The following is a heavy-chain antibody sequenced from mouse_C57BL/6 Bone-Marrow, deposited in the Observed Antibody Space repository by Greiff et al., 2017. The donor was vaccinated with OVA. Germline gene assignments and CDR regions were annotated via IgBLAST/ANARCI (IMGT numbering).Heavy chain of an antibody. CDR3: ARSYYSNYHYAMDY. J-gene: IGHJ4*01. CDR2: INPSTGGT. D-gene: IGHD2-5*01. V-gene: IGHV1-42*01. CDR1: GYSFTGYY. Sequence: VQLQQSGPELVKPGASVKISCKASGYSFTGYYMNWVKQSPEKSLEWIGEINPSTGGTTYNQKFKAKATLTVDKSSSTAYMQLKSLTSEDSAVYYCARSYYSNYHYAMDYWGQGTSVTVSS.